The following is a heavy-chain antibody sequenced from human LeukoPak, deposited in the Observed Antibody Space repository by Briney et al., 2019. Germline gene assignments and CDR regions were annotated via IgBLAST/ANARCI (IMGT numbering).Heavy chain of an antibody. CDR2: IWYDGSRK. J-gene: IGHJ4*02. Sequence: PGGSLRLSCAASGFTFRNYGMHWVRQAPGKGLEWVAIIWYDGSRKYYLDSVKGRFTISRDNSKNMLYLQMSSLRAEDTAVYYCAKANNYDFWSGSAFDYWGQGTLVTVSS. CDR1: GFTFRNYG. V-gene: IGHV3-33*06. D-gene: IGHD3-3*01. CDR3: AKANNYDFWSGSAFDY.